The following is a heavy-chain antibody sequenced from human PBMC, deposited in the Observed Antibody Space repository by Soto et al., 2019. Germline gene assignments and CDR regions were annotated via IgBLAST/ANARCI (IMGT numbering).Heavy chain of an antibody. D-gene: IGHD3-3*01. V-gene: IGHV1-69*06. J-gene: IGHJ4*02. Sequence: SVKVSCKASGGTFSSYAISWVRQAPGQGLEWMGGIIPIVGTANYAQKFQGRVTMTEDTSTDTAYMELSSLRSEDTAVYYCALLGFWSGSNQDYWGQGTLVTVSS. CDR3: ALLGFWSGSNQDY. CDR2: IIPIVGTA. CDR1: GGTFSSYA.